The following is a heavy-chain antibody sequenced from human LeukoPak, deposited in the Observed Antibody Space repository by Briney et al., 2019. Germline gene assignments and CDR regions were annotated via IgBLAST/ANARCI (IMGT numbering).Heavy chain of an antibody. V-gene: IGHV1-2*06. D-gene: IGHD3-3*01. J-gene: IGHJ5*02. CDR2: INPNSGGT. CDR3: ARASITIFGVVIISDNWLDP. Sequence: ASVKVSCKASGYTFTGYYMHWVRQAPGQGLEWMGRINPNSGGTNYAQKFQGRVTMTRDTSISTAYMELSRLRSDDTAVYYCARASITIFGVVIISDNWLDPWGQGTLVTVSS. CDR1: GYTFTGYY.